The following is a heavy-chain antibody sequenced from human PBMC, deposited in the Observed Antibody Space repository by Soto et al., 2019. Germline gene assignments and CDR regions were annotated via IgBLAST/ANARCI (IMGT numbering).Heavy chain of an antibody. D-gene: IGHD6-13*01. CDR2: IIPIFGTA. V-gene: IGHV1-69*06. J-gene: IGHJ3*02. CDR3: ARDKETRTGQQLAAFDI. CDR1: VGTFSSYA. Sequence: QVQLVQSGAAVKKPGSSVKVSCKASVGTFSSYAISWVRQAPGQGLEWMGGIIPIFGTANSAQKFQGRVKITADKSTSTDYMELSSRRAEDTAVYYCARDKETRTGQQLAAFDIWGQWTMVTVSS.